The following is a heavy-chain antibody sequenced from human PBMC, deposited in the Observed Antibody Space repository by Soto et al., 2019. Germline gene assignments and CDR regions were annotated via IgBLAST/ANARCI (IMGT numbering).Heavy chain of an antibody. CDR3: ASDIVVVPAAISDAFDI. CDR2: INPNSGGT. D-gene: IGHD2-2*02. CDR1: GYTLTGYY. J-gene: IGHJ3*02. Sequence: ASVKVSCKASGYTLTGYYTHWVRQAPGQGLEWMGWINPNSGGTNYAQKFQGRVTMTRDTSISTAYMELSRLRSDDTAVYYCASDIVVVPAAISDAFDIWGQGTMVTVSS. V-gene: IGHV1-2*02.